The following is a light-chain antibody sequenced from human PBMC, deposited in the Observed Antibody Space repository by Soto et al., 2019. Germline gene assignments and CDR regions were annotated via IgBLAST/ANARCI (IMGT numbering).Light chain of an antibody. CDR2: GAS. CDR1: QSVTSNY. CDR3: QQYGGSPST. Sequence: IVLTQSPGTLSLSPGERATLSCRPSQSVTSNYLAWYQQKPGQAPRLLIFGASSRATGIPDRFSGSGSGTDFTLTISRVDPEDFAVYYCQQYGGSPSTFGQGTKVDIK. V-gene: IGKV3-20*01. J-gene: IGKJ1*01.